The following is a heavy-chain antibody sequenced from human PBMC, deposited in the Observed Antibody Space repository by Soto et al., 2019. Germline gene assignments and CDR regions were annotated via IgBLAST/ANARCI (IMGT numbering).Heavy chain of an antibody. CDR3: ERHHGPTTSYNWFDT. Sequence: QVHLVQSGDEVKTPGDSVKVSCQASGYTFFTYDISWVRQAPGQGREWMGWISTYSGDTKYAQKVQGRVTMNTDTSTTTDSLELRSLRSDDTDVYYCERHHGPTTSYNWFDTWGQGTLCSVSS. CDR1: GYTFFTYD. J-gene: IGHJ5*02. V-gene: IGHV1-18*01. CDR2: ISTYSGDT. D-gene: IGHD5-12*01.